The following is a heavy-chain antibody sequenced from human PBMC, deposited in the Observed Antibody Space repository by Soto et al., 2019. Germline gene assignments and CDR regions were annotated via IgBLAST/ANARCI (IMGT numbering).Heavy chain of an antibody. CDR2: INQSGST. CDR1: GAYLSGYD. D-gene: IGHD3-16*02. J-gene: IGHJ4*02. CDR3: ARGDTRLGELSHNY. Sequence: PSETLSLTYAVYGAYLSGYDWSWVRQSPGKGLEWIGEINQSGSTNYSPSLRSRVAISVDRSNNQVSLRMTSMTAADTAIYYCARGDTRLGELSHNYWGQGTLVTVSS. V-gene: IGHV4-34*01.